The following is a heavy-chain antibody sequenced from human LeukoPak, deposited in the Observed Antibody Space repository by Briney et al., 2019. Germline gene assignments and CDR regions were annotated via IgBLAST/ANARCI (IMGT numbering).Heavy chain of an antibody. Sequence: GVLRLSCAASGFNFRTYAMSWVRQAPGKGLEWVSYISSSGSTIYYADSVKGRFTISRDNAKNSLYLQMNSLRAEDTAVYYCARDRSSPSGYSGYDYHFGYWGQGTLVTVSS. V-gene: IGHV3-11*01. CDR1: GFNFRTYA. CDR2: ISSSGSTI. D-gene: IGHD5-12*01. J-gene: IGHJ4*02. CDR3: ARDRSSPSGYSGYDYHFGY.